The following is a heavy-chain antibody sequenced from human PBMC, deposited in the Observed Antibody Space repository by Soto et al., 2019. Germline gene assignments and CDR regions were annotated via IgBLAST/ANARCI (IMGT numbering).Heavy chain of an antibody. Sequence: GGSLRLSCAASGFTFSSYAMSWVRQAPGKGLEWVSAISGSGGSTYYADSVKGRFTISRDNSKNTLYLQMNSLRAEDTAVYYCAKDGNTIPYLPGYYRFGWFDPWGQGTLVTVSS. J-gene: IGHJ5*02. CDR1: GFTFSSYA. D-gene: IGHD3-9*01. CDR3: AKDGNTIPYLPGYYRFGWFDP. V-gene: IGHV3-23*01. CDR2: ISGSGGST.